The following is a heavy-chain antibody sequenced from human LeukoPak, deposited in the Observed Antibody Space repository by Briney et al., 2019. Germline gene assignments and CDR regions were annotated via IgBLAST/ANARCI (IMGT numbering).Heavy chain of an antibody. V-gene: IGHV4-38-2*01. CDR2: IYHSGTT. J-gene: IGHJ5*02. CDR1: GYSISSAYY. CDR3: AGTLVGVPAASVDWFDP. D-gene: IGHD2-2*01. Sequence: PSETLSLXCAVSGYSISSAYYWGWIRQPPGRGLEWIGSIYHSGTTYYNPSLKSRVTILLDTSKNQFSLKLSSVTAADTAVYYCAGTLVGVPAASVDWFDPWGQGTLVTVSS.